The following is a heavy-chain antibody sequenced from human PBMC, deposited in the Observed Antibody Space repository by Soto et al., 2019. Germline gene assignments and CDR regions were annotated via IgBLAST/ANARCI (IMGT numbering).Heavy chain of an antibody. V-gene: IGHV4-31*03. Sequence: QVQLQESGPGLVKPSQTLSLTCTVSGGSISRGGYYWSWIRQHPGKGLEWIGYMYSRGSTYYNPSLKSRVTISVDTSKNQFSLKLSSVTAADTAVYFCARSTGYHFDYWGQGTLVTVSS. CDR3: ARSTGYHFDY. J-gene: IGHJ4*02. D-gene: IGHD3-9*01. CDR1: GGSISRGGYY. CDR2: MYSRGST.